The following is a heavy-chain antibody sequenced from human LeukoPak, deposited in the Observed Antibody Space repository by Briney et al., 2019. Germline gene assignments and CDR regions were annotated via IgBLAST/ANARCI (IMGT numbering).Heavy chain of an antibody. CDR1: GGTFSSYA. D-gene: IGHD3-3*01. CDR3: ADGVVIKGTYGMDV. CDR2: IIPIFGTA. J-gene: IGHJ6*02. V-gene: IGHV1-69*13. Sequence: GASVKVSCKASGGTFSSYAISWVRQAPGQGPEWMGGIIPIFGTANYAQKFQGRVTITADESTSTAYMELSSLRSEDTAVYYCADGVVIKGTYGMDVWGQGTTVTVSS.